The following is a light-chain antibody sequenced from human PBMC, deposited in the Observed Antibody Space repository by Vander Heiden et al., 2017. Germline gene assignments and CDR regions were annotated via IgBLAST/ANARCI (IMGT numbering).Light chain of an antibody. V-gene: IGKV1-39*01. CDR2: AAS. CDR1: QSIDNF. J-gene: IGKJ5*01. Sequence: DIQMTQSPSSLSASVGDRVTITCRASQSIDNFLNWYQQKPGKAPKLLIYAASKLESWVPSRFSGSGSGTHFSLTISRLQPEDSGTYVCQQCYSSPRITFGLGTRLEIE. CDR3: QQCYSSPRIT.